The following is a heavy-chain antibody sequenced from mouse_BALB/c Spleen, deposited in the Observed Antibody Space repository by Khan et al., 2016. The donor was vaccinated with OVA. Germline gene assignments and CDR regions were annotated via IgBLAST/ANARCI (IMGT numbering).Heavy chain of an antibody. CDR2: IYPSDSYT. CDR1: GYTFTNSW. CDR3: TREVRRLYYAMDF. V-gene: IGHV1-69*02. D-gene: IGHD2-14*01. J-gene: IGHJ4*01. Sequence: QVQLQQPGAELVRPGASVKLSCKASGYTFTNSWINWVKQRPGQGLEWLGNIYPSDSYTNYNQYFKDRALLTVDRSSTTAYLHLSSPTSEDSAVYYCTREVRRLYYAMDFWGQGTSVTVSS.